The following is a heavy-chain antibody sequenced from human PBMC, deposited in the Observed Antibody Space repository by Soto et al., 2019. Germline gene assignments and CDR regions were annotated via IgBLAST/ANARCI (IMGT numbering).Heavy chain of an antibody. D-gene: IGHD3-10*01. CDR1: GGTFSNSA. J-gene: IGHJ6*02. Sequence: QVQLEQSGAEVKKPGSSVKVSCKASGGTFSNSAISWVRQAPGQGLEWMGGIMPIFRTPDYAQKFQGGVTITADESTSTVYMELSGLKSDDTAVYYCARDKDRQQLGGNYYYILDVWGQGTTVTVSS. CDR3: ARDKDRQQLGGNYYYILDV. CDR2: IMPIFRTP. V-gene: IGHV1-69*12.